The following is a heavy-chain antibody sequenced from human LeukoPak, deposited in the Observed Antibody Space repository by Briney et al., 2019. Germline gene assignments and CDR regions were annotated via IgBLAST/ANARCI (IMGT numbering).Heavy chain of an antibody. D-gene: IGHD3-16*01. CDR1: GFSLGSYG. J-gene: IGHJ5*02. CDR3: ARLNGLAIISFGGVTWFDP. Sequence: TGGSLRLSCAASGFSLGSYGMSRVRQAPGKGLEGVSAITANGGSTYYAGSVQGRFTISRDNSKNTLYLQMNSLRAEDTAMYYCARLNGLAIISFGGVTWFDPWGQGTLVTVSS. CDR2: ITANGGST. V-gene: IGHV3-23*01.